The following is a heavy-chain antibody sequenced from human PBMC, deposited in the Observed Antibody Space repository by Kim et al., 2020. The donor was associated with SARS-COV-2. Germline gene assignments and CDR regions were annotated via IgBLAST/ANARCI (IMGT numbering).Heavy chain of an antibody. CDR2: ISYDGSNK. D-gene: IGHD3-10*01. CDR1: GFTFSSYG. J-gene: IGHJ6*02. Sequence: GGSLRLSCAASGFTFSSYGMHWVRQAPGKGLEWVAVISYDGSNKYYADSVKGRFTISRDNSKNTLYLQMNSLRAEDTAVYYCARAPYYYGSGSYYRYYYYGMDVWGQGTTVTVSS. V-gene: IGHV3-33*05. CDR3: ARAPYYYGSGSYYRYYYYGMDV.